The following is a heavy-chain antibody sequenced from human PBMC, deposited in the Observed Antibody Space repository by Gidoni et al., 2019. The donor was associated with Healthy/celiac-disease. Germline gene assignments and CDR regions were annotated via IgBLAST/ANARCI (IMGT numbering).Heavy chain of an antibody. V-gene: IGHV3-30-3*01. CDR3: ARDAAPAGGFDY. CDR2: ISYDGSNK. CDR1: GFPFSSYA. Sequence: QVQLVESGGGVVQPGRSLRLSCAASGFPFSSYAMHWVRQAPGKGLEWVAVISYDGSNKYYADSVKGRFTISRDNSKNTLYLQMNSLRAEDTAVYYCARDAAPAGGFDYWGQGTLVTVSS. J-gene: IGHJ4*02. D-gene: IGHD3-10*01.